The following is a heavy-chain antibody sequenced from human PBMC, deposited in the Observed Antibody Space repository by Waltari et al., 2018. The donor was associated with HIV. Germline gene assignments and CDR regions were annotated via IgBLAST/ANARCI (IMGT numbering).Heavy chain of an antibody. D-gene: IGHD1-26*01. CDR3: ATSPLGVWGNWFDP. Sequence: EVQLVESGGGLVQPGGSPRLSCAASGFTVSSNYMSWVRQAPGMGLEWVSVIYSGGSTYYADSVKGRFTISRDNSKNTLYLQMNSLRAEDTAVYYCATSPLGVWGNWFDPWGQGTLVTVSS. CDR2: IYSGGST. CDR1: GFTVSSNY. V-gene: IGHV3-66*01. J-gene: IGHJ5*02.